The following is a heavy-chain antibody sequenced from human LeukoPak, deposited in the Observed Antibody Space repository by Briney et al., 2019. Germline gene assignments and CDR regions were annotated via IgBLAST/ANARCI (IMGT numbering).Heavy chain of an antibody. V-gene: IGHV1-69*04. Sequence: SVKVSCKASGGTFSSYAISWVRQAPGQGLEWMGRIIPILGIANYAQKFQGRVTITADKSTSTAYMELSSLRSEDTAVYYCARQVGATRYYYGMDVWGQGTTVTVSS. CDR3: ARQVGATRYYYGMDV. CDR1: GGTFSSYA. D-gene: IGHD5-24*01. J-gene: IGHJ6*02. CDR2: IIPILGIA.